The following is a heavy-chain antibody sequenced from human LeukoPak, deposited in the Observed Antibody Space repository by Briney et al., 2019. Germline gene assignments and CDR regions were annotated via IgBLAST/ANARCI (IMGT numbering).Heavy chain of an antibody. CDR1: GGSIGTYY. D-gene: IGHD2-8*01. V-gene: IGHV4-4*07. CDR3: XRXNXGNGXFFDE. CDR2: IYNSGST. Sequence: ASETLSLTCSVTGGSIGTYYWNWIRQPAGKGLEWIGRIYNSGSTNYNASLKRRGTMSVDRAKNQFSLRMTSWTPADTAVDYCXRXNXGNGXFFDEWGQGPLVTVSS. J-gene: IGHJ4*02.